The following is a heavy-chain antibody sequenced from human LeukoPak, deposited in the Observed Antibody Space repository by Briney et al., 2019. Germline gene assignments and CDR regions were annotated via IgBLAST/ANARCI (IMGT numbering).Heavy chain of an antibody. V-gene: IGHV1-18*01. D-gene: IGHD3-22*01. J-gene: IGHJ4*02. Sequence: ASVKVSCKASGYTFTSYGISWVRQAPGQGLEWMGWISAYNGSTNYAQKLQGRVTMTTDTSTSTAYMELRSLRSDDTAVYYCARDSSGYYYGYYFDYWGQGTLVTVSS. CDR1: GYTFTSYG. CDR2: ISAYNGST. CDR3: ARDSSGYYYGYYFDY.